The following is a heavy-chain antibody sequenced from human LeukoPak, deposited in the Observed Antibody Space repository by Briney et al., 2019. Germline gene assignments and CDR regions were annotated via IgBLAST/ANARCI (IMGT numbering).Heavy chain of an antibody. Sequence: ASVKVSCKASGYTFTSYAITWVRQAPGQGLEWMGWINPNSGGTNYAQKFQGRVTMTRDTSISTAYMELSRLRSDDTAVYYCAREELRYNWNPRWFDPWGQGTLVTVSS. CDR1: GYTFTSYA. CDR3: AREELRYNWNPRWFDP. CDR2: INPNSGGT. V-gene: IGHV1-2*02. J-gene: IGHJ5*02. D-gene: IGHD1-20*01.